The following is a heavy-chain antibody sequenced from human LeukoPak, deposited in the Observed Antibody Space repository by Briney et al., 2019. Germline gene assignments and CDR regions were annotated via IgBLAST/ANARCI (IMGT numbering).Heavy chain of an antibody. CDR1: GYTFTSYD. J-gene: IGHJ5*02. CDR3: ARDNIAVSGWGWFDP. D-gene: IGHD6-19*01. V-gene: IGHV1-2*02. Sequence: ASVKVSCKASGYTFTSYDINWVRQAPGQGLEWMGWINPNSGGTNYAQKFQGRVTMTRDTSISTAYMELSRLRSDDTAVYYCARDNIAVSGWGWFDPWGQGTLVTVSS. CDR2: INPNSGGT.